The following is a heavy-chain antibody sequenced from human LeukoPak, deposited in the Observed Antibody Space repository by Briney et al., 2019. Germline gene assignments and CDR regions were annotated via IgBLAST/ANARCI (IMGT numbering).Heavy chain of an antibody. J-gene: IGHJ4*02. CDR2: INPSGGST. V-gene: IGHV1-46*01. CDR1: GYTFTSYY. CDR3: ARLSGDYYFDY. Sequence: GASVKVSCKASGYTFTSYYMHWVRQAPGQGLEWMGIINPSGGSTSYAQKFQGRVTMTRDTSTSTAYMELSRLRSDDTAVYYCARLSGDYYFDYWGQGTLVTVSS. D-gene: IGHD7-27*01.